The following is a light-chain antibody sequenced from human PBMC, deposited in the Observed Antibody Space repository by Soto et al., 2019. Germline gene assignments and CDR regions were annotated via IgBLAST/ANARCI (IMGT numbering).Light chain of an antibody. J-gene: IGKJ3*01. CDR1: QDITNH. CDR2: DAS. CDR3: QKYDDVPQ. V-gene: IGKV1-33*01. Sequence: DIQMTQSPSSLSASVGDTVTITCQASQDITNHLNWCQQKPGKAPNLLIYDASHLETGVPSRFSGSGSGTYFTLTISSLQPEDIATYYCQKYDDVPQFGPGTKVDF.